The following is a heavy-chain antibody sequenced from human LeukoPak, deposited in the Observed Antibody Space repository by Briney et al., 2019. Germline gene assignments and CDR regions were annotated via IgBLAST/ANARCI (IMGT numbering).Heavy chain of an antibody. J-gene: IGHJ4*02. CDR2: INAGNGNT. V-gene: IGHV1-3*01. Sequence: ASVKVSCKASGYTFTSYTLHLVRQAPGQRLEWMGRINAGNGNTKYSQKFQGRVTITRDTSASTAYMEVSSLRSEDTAVYYCARARWELPELDYWGQGTLVTDSS. D-gene: IGHD1-26*01. CDR3: ARARWELPELDY. CDR1: GYTFTSYT.